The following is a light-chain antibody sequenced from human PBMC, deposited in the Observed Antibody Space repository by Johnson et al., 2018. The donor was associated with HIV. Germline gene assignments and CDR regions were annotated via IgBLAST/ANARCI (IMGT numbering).Light chain of an antibody. CDR2: DNN. CDR3: GTWDSSLSAEV. J-gene: IGLJ1*01. CDR1: SSNIGNNY. V-gene: IGLV1-51*01. Sequence: QSVLTQPPSLSAAPGQKVTISCSGSSSNIGNNYVSWYQQLPGTAPKLLIYDNNKRPSGIPDRFSGSQSGTSATLGITGLQTGDEADYYCGTWDSSLSAEVFGTGTKVTVL.